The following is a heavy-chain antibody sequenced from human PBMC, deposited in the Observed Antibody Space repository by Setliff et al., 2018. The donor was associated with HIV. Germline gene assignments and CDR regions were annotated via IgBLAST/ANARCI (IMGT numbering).Heavy chain of an antibody. CDR1: GFTFSNFA. D-gene: IGHD1-7*01. CDR3: AKDARWNYVGFDY. Sequence: GGSLRLSCAASGFTFSNFAMSWVRLTPGKGLEWVSGITDSGSTTYYDDSVKGRFTISRDNSKNTLYLQINSLRAEDTAVYYCAKDARWNYVGFDYWGQGTLVTVAS. V-gene: IGHV3-23*01. CDR2: ITDSGSTT. J-gene: IGHJ4*02.